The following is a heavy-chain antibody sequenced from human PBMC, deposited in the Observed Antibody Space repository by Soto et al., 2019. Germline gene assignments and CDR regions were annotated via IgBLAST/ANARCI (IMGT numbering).Heavy chain of an antibody. D-gene: IGHD1-26*01. J-gene: IGHJ3*02. V-gene: IGHV1-18*01. CDR3: ARDPQYSGSLSGGGDAFDI. CDR1: GYSFINCG. CDR2: ISVYNGNT. Sequence: ASVKVSCKASGYSFINCGITWVRQVPGQGPEWIGWISVYNGNTHYAESLQGRVTMTTDTSTTTAYMELRSLTSDDTAMYYCARDPQYSGSLSGGGDAFDIWGQGTMVTVSS.